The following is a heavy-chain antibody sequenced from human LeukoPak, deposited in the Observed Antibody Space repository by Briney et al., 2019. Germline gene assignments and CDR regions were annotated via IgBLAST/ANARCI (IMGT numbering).Heavy chain of an antibody. D-gene: IGHD3-22*01. CDR1: GFTFSDYY. CDR3: ARDHYFDSRRWDWFDP. V-gene: IGHV3-11*01. CDR2: ISSSGSTI. J-gene: IGHJ5*02. Sequence: GGSLRLSCAASGFTFSDYYMSWIRQAPGKGLEWVSYISSSGSTIYYADSVKGRFTISRDNAKNSLYLQMNSLRAEDTAVYYCARDHYFDSRRWDWFDPWGQGILVTVSS.